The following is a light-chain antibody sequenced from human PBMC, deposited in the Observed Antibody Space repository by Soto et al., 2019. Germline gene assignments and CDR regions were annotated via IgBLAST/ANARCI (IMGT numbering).Light chain of an antibody. V-gene: IGKV1-5*03. J-gene: IGKJ2*01. CDR2: KAS. CDR3: QQYNSYPYT. Sequence: DIQMTQSPYTLSASVGDRVTITCRASKSISSWLAWYKQKPGKAPKLLIYKASSLESGVTSRFSGSGSGTESTLTITSLQPDDFATYYCQQYNSYPYTFGQGTKLEIK. CDR1: KSISSW.